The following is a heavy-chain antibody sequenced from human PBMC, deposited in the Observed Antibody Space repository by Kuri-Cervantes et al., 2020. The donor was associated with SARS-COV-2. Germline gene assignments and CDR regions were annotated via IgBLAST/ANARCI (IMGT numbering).Heavy chain of an antibody. CDR2: ISAYNGNT. J-gene: IGHJ3*02. CDR3: ARATLLGYCSSTSCPRGAFDI. V-gene: IGHV1-18*01. CDR1: GYTFTSYG. D-gene: IGHD2-2*01. Sequence: ASVKVSCKASGYTFTSYGISWVRQAPGQGLEWMGWISAYNGNTNYAQKLQGRVTMTEDTSTDTAYMELSSLRSEDTAVYYCARATLLGYCSSTSCPRGAFDIWGQGTMVTVSS.